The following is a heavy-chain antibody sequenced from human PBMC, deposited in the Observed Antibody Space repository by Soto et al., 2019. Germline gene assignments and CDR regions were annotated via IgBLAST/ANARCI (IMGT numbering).Heavy chain of an antibody. CDR3: AKEVHCGGGSCSWSEGFDY. J-gene: IGHJ4*02. V-gene: IGHV3-30*18. D-gene: IGHD2-15*01. Sequence: QVQLVESGGGVVQPGRSLRLSCAASGFIFSSYGMHWVRQAPGKGLEWVAVISYEGSHTYYADSVKGRFTITRDNSKNTMYLQMNSPRPEDTAVYYCAKEVHCGGGSCSWSEGFDYWGQGTLLTGSS. CDR1: GFIFSSYG. CDR2: ISYEGSHT.